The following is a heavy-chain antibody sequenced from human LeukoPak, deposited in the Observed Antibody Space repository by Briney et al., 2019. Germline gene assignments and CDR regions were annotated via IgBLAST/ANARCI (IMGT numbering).Heavy chain of an antibody. V-gene: IGHV4-39*01. CDR3: ARHRRGVHTYYDILTGYSTHDY. Sequence: SETLSLTCTVSGDSINSGTYYWGWIRQPPGKGLEWIGSIYHSGSTYYNPSLKSRVTISVDTSKNQFSLKLSSVTAADTAVYYCARHRRGVHTYYDILTGYSTHDYWGQGTLVTVSS. CDR2: IYHSGST. J-gene: IGHJ4*02. D-gene: IGHD3-9*01. CDR1: GDSINSGTYY.